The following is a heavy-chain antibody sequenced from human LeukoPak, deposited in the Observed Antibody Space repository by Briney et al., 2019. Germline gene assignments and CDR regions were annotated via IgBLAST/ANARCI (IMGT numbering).Heavy chain of an antibody. CDR1: GFTFSSYW. V-gene: IGHV3-7*03. D-gene: IGHD5-12*01. J-gene: IGHJ2*01. CDR3: ARVQLGGSWFFDL. CDR2: IKQDGSEE. Sequence: GGSLRLSCAASGFTFSSYWMSWVRQAPGTGLEWVANIKQDGSEEYYVDSVRGRLSISRDNAKNSLYLQMNSLRAEDTAVYYCARVQLGGSWFFDLWGRGTLVTVSS.